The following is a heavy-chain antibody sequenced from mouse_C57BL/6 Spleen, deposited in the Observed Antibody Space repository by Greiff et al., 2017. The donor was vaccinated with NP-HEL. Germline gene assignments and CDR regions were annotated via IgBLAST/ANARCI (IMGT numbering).Heavy chain of an antibody. J-gene: IGHJ2*01. V-gene: IGHV6-3*01. CDR1: GFTFSNYW. D-gene: IGHD2-3*01. Sequence: EVKLMESGGGLVQPGGSMKLSCVASGFTFSNYWMNWVRQSPEKGLEWVAQIRLKSDNYATHYAESVKGRFTISRDDSKSSVYLQMNNLRAEDTGIYYCTGQWLLRLPVDYWGQGTTLTVSS. CDR3: TGQWLLRLPVDY. CDR2: IRLKSDNYAT.